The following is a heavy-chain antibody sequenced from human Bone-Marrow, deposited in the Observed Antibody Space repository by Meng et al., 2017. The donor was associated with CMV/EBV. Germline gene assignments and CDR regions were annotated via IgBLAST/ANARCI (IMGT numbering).Heavy chain of an antibody. D-gene: IGHD3-16*02. V-gene: IGHV1-2*02. CDR2: INPNSGGT. J-gene: IGHJ4*02. CDR1: GYTFTDYY. CDR3: ARADRRVTTFGGVIGGVFGY. Sequence: ASVKVSCKASGYTFTDYYIHWVRQAPGQGLEWMGWINPNSGGTNYAQKFQGRVTMTRDTSISTAYMELSRLRSDDTAVYYCARADRRVTTFGGVIGGVFGYWGQGTLVTVSS.